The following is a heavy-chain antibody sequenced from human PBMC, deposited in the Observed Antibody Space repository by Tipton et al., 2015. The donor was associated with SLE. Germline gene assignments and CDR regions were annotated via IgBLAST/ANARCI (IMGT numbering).Heavy chain of an antibody. D-gene: IGHD3-16*01. CDR3: ARVGGGDDFDL. J-gene: IGHJ3*01. Sequence: QLVQSGGGLIQPGGSLRLTCAASGLTVSSNYMSWVRQAPGKGLEWVSVIHSSGTTYYADSVKGRFTVSRDNSKNTVYLQRGRLRAEDMGMYFCARVGGGDDFDLWGQGTMVNVSS. V-gene: IGHV3-66*03. CDR2: IHSSGTT. CDR1: GLTVSSNY.